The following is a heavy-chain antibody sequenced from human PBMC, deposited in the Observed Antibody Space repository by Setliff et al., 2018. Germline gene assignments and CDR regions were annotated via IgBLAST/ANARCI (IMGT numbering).Heavy chain of an antibody. D-gene: IGHD5-12*01. Sequence: SETLSLTCTVSGGSISSGSYYWSWIRQPAGKGLEWIGRVYTSGTTNYNPSLKSRVAISVDTYKDQFSLKLSSVTAADTAVYYCARDGGYDYYFDYWGQGTLVTVSS. CDR2: VYTSGTT. CDR1: GGSISSGSYY. CDR3: ARDGGYDYYFDY. J-gene: IGHJ4*02. V-gene: IGHV4-61*02.